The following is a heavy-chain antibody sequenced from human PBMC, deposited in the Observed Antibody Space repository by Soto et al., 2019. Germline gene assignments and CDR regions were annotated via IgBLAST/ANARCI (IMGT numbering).Heavy chain of an antibody. CDR3: SVGRGFCISTSCPGRDYFDY. CDR1: GFTFSTYW. CDR2: INQDGSER. V-gene: IGHV3-7*01. D-gene: IGHD2-2*01. J-gene: IGHJ4*02. Sequence: PGGSLRLSCAASGFTFSTYWMSWVRQAPGKGLEWVANINQDGSERYYVDSVKGRFTISRDNAKNSLFLQLNSLRAGDTAVYYYSVGRGFCISTSCPGRDYFDYWGQGTLVTVSS.